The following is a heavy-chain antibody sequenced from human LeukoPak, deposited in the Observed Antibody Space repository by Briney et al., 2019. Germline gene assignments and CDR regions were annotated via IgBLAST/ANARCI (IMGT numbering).Heavy chain of an antibody. CDR1: GYXLTXXX. V-gene: IGHV1-46*01. CDR2: ITSTGTST. D-gene: IGHD1-1*01. Sequence: ASVKVSCKASGYXLTXXXXXXVXXXPXQXXEXMGIITSTGTSTICAQKFQGRVTLTRDTSTSTVYMDLSSLRSDNTAVYYCATEYVRTHYFDWWGQGPLVTVSS. CDR3: ATEYVRTHYFDW. J-gene: IGHJ4*02.